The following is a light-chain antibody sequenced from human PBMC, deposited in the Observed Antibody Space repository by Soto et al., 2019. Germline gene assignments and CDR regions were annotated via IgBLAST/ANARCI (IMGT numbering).Light chain of an antibody. CDR3: QQYGSSPSIT. CDR2: AAT. Sequence: EIVLTQSPGTLSLSPGERATLSCRASRTFSGRYLAWYQHKPGQAPRLLIYAATSRATGIPDRFSGSGSGTDFTLTISRLEPEDFAVYYCQQYGSSPSITFGQGTRLEIK. V-gene: IGKV3-20*01. CDR1: RTFSGRY. J-gene: IGKJ5*01.